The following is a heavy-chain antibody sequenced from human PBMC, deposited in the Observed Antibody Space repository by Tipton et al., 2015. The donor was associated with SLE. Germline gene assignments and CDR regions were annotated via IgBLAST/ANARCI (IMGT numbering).Heavy chain of an antibody. V-gene: IGHV4-59*01. J-gene: IGHJ4*02. CDR3: ARGGGSYSAPTFDH. D-gene: IGHD1-26*01. CDR2: VHPSGST. Sequence: TLSLTCTVSGGSISSYYWSWMRHSPGKGLEWIGYVHPSGSTSYNPSLKSRVTISLDTSKTHFSLKLTSVTAADTAVYYCARGGGSYSAPTFDHWGQGTLLSVSS. CDR1: GGSISSYY.